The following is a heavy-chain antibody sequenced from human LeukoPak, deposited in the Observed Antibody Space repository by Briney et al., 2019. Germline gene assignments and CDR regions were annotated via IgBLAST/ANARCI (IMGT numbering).Heavy chain of an antibody. CDR2: IIPIFGTA. Sequence: TVKVSCKASGGTFSSYAISWVRQAPGQGLEWMGRIIPIFGTANYAQKFQGRVTITTDESTSTAYMELSSLRSEDTAVYYCARDRSGYGDYFDYWGQGTLVTVSS. V-gene: IGHV1-69*05. D-gene: IGHD4-17*01. CDR3: ARDRSGYGDYFDY. CDR1: GGTFSSYA. J-gene: IGHJ4*02.